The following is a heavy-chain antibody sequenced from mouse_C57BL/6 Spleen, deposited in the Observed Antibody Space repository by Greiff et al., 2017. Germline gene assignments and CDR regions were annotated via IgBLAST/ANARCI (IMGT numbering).Heavy chain of an antibody. CDR1: GFTFSDYG. V-gene: IGHV5-17*01. CDR2: ISSGSSTI. J-gene: IGHJ2*01. D-gene: IGHD3-2*02. CDR3: ARHSSGYGNYFDY. Sequence: EVKVEESGGGLVKPGGSLKLSCAASGFTFSDYGMHWVRQAPEKGLEWVAYISSGSSTIYYADTVKGRFTISRDNAKNTLFLQMTSLRSEDTAMYYCARHSSGYGNYFDYWGQGTTLTVSS.